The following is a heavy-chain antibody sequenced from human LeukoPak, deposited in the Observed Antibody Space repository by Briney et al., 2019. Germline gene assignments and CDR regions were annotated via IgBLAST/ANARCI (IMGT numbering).Heavy chain of an antibody. CDR2: IWHDGTNK. CDR1: GFTFSTYV. Sequence: GGSLRLSCAASGFTFSTYVMHWVRQAPGKGLDWVAIIWHDGTNKYYADSVKGRFTISRDNAKNALFLQMNSLRDEDTAVYYCARLRPGYYFDYWGQGALVTVSS. D-gene: IGHD4-17*01. V-gene: IGHV3-33*01. CDR3: ARLRPGYYFDY. J-gene: IGHJ4*02.